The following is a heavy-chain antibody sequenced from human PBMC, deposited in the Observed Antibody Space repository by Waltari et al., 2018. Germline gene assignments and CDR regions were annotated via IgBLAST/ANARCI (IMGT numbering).Heavy chain of an antibody. CDR3: AKSAYYDFWSGYYTSDAFDI. Sequence: EVQLLESGGGLVQPGGSLRLSCAASGLTFSSYAMSWVRRAPGKGLEWVSAISGSGGSTYYADSVKGRFTISRDNSKNTLYLQMNSLRAEDTAVYYCAKSAYYDFWSGYYTSDAFDIWGQGTMVTVSS. CDR2: ISGSGGST. V-gene: IGHV3-23*01. CDR1: GLTFSSYA. D-gene: IGHD3-3*01. J-gene: IGHJ3*02.